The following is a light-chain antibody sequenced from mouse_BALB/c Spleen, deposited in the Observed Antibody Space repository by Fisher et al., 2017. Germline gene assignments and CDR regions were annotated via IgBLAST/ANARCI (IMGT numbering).Light chain of an antibody. CDR1: SSVSSSY. CDR3: QQRSSYPLT. V-gene: IGKV4-74*01. Sequence: IVMTQSTAIMSASLGERVTMTCTASSSVSSSYLHWYQQKPGSSPRLLIYDTSNLASGVPARFSGSGSGTSYSLTISRMEAEDAATYYCQQRSSYPLTFGAGTKLELK. CDR2: DTS. J-gene: IGKJ5*01.